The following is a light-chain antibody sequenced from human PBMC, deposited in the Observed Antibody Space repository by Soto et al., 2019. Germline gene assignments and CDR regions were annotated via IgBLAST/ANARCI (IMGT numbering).Light chain of an antibody. CDR3: SSYTRSSTLV. J-gene: IGLJ1*01. CDR1: SSDVGGYNY. V-gene: IGLV2-14*01. CDR2: GVS. Sequence: QSALTQPASVSGSPGQSITISCTGTSSDVGGYNYVSWYQQRPGKAPKLMIYGVSNRPSGVPNRFSGSKSGNTASLTISGLQAEDETDYYCSSYTRSSTLVFGTGTKVTVL.